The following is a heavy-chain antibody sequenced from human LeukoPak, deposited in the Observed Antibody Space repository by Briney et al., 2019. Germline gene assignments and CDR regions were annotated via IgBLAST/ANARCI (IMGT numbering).Heavy chain of an antibody. Sequence: GGSLRLSCAAPGFTFRSYAMTWVRQAPGKGLEWFSTISAIGGTTYYADSVKGRFTISRDNSKNTLYLQMNSLRAEDTAVYYCAKARGSSSWSSFDYWGQGTLVTVSS. CDR3: AKARGSSSWSSFDY. CDR1: GFTFRSYA. V-gene: IGHV3-23*01. CDR2: ISAIGGTT. D-gene: IGHD6-13*01. J-gene: IGHJ4*02.